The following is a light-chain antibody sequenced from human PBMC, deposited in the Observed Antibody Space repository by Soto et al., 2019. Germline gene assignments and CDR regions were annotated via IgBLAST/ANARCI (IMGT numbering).Light chain of an antibody. Sequence: QSVLTQPPSVSGAPGQRVTISCTGSRSNLGAGRDVHWYQQLPGTAPKVLIYGNNNRPSGVPDRFSGSKSGTSASLAITGLQAEDEADYYCQSYANSLSGSVFGGGTKLTVL. J-gene: IGLJ3*02. CDR3: QSYANSLSGSV. CDR1: RSNLGAGRD. V-gene: IGLV1-40*01. CDR2: GNN.